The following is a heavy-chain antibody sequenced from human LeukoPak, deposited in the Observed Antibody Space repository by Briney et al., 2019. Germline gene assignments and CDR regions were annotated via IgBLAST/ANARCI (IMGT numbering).Heavy chain of an antibody. CDR3: ARDDMVRGVY. Sequence: SETLSLTCTVSGYSISSGYYWGWIRQPPGKGLEWVGSIYHSGSTYYNPSLKSRVTISVDTSKNQFSLKLSSVTAADTAVYYCARDDMVRGVYWGQGTLVTVSS. CDR2: IYHSGST. D-gene: IGHD3-10*01. V-gene: IGHV4-38-2*02. J-gene: IGHJ4*02. CDR1: GYSISSGYY.